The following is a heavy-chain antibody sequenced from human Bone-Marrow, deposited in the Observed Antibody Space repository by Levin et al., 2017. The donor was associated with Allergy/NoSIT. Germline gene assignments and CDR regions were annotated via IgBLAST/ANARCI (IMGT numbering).Heavy chain of an antibody. J-gene: IGHJ4*02. CDR1: GFTFSSYN. D-gene: IGHD6-13*01. CDR2: ISSSSSYI. CDR3: ARAYSSSWYNY. Sequence: AGGSLRLSCAASGFTFSSYNMNWVRQAPGKGLEWVSSISSSSSYIYYADSVKGRFTISRDNAKSSLYLQMNSLRAEDTAVYYCARAYSSSWYNYWGQGTLVTVSS. V-gene: IGHV3-21*01.